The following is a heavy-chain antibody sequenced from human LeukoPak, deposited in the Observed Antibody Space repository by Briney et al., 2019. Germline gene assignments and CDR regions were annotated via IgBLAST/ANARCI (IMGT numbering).Heavy chain of an antibody. V-gene: IGHV4-4*07. Sequence: SETLSLTCTVSGGSISSYYWSWIRQPAGKGLEWIGRIYTSGSTNYNPSLKSRVTMSVDTSKNQFSLKLSSVTAADTAVYYCARDVGYCSSTSCWGDWFDPWGQGTLVTVS. CDR2: IYTSGST. D-gene: IGHD2-2*01. J-gene: IGHJ5*02. CDR3: ARDVGYCSSTSCWGDWFDP. CDR1: GGSISSYY.